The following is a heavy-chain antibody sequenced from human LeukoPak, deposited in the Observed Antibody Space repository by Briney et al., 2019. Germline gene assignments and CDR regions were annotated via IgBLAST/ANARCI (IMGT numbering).Heavy chain of an antibody. CDR1: GGSISSSSYY. V-gene: IGHV4-39*07. J-gene: IGHJ4*02. CDR3: ARGATVTTLGY. CDR2: IYYSGST. Sequence: SETLSLTCTVSGGSISSSSYYWGWIRQPPGKGLEWIGSIYYSGSTYYNPSLKSRVTISVDTSKNQFSLKLSSVTAADTAVYYCARGATVTTLGYWGQGTLVTVSS. D-gene: IGHD4-17*01.